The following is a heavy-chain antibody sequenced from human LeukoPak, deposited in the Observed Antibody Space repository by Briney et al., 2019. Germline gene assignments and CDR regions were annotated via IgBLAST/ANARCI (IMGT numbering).Heavy chain of an antibody. J-gene: IGHJ4*02. D-gene: IGHD2-21*01. CDR3: VRVSAPYPGDSYPGVFDY. V-gene: IGHV3-53*01. CDR1: KFSVIRSY. CDR2: FYSGSTT. Sequence: GGSLRLSCAASKFSVIRSYMSWVRQAPGKGLEWVSTFYSGSTTYYADSVKGRFTFSRDNSKNTVYLQMNSLRGEDTAVYYCVRVSAPYPGDSYPGVFDYWGQGSLVTVSS.